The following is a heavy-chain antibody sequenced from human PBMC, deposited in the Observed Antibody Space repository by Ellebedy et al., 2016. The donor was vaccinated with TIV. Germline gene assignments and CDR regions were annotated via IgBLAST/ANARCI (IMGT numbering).Heavy chain of an antibody. CDR3: ARVRWATVARGVPFHYGMDV. J-gene: IGHJ6*02. V-gene: IGHV1-69*13. D-gene: IGHD3-10*01. Sequence: ASVKVSCKTSGYTFSSYGISWVRQAPGQGLEWIGAFLPMFGTANSAQKFQGRVTITADESMTTAYVDLSSLRSEDTAVYYCARVRWATVARGVPFHYGMDVWGQGTTVTVTS. CDR1: GYTFSSYG. CDR2: FLPMFGTA.